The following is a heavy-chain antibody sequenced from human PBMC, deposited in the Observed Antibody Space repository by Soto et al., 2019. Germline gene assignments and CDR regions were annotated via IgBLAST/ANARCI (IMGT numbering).Heavy chain of an antibody. D-gene: IGHD3-22*01. Sequence: PSETLSLTCTVSGGSISSGGYYWSWIRQHPGKGLEWIGYIYYSGSTYYNPSLKSRVTISVDTSKNQFSLKLSSVTAADTAVYYCARARSNYYDSSPFDYWGQGTLVTVSS. V-gene: IGHV4-31*03. CDR3: ARARSNYYDSSPFDY. J-gene: IGHJ4*02. CDR1: GGSISSGGYY. CDR2: IYYSGST.